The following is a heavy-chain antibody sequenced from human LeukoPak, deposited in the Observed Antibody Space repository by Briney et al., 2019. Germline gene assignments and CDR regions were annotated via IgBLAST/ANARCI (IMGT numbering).Heavy chain of an antibody. CDR3: ARQVGVDDAFDI. CDR1: GFTVRSNY. V-gene: IGHV3-66*04. Sequence: GGSLRLSCAASGFTVRSNYMSWVRQAPGKGLEWVSVIYRGVSTHHARSVEGIFTIYRDKSKNTVYLQLNSLRAEDTAVYYCARQVGVDDAFDIWGQGTMVTISS. CDR2: IYRGVST. D-gene: IGHD1-26*01. J-gene: IGHJ3*02.